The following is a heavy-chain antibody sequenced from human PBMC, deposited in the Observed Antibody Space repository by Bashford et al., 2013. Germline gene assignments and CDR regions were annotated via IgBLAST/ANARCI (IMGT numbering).Heavy chain of an antibody. Sequence: WIRQPPGKGLEWIGSIYHSGSTYYNPSLKSRVTISVDTSKNQFSLKLSSVTAADTAVYYCARAAYDFWSGYAPHYMDVWGKGTTVTVSS. V-gene: IGHV4-38-2*02. CDR3: ARAAYDFWSGYAPHYMDV. D-gene: IGHD3-3*01. CDR2: IYHSGST. J-gene: IGHJ6*03.